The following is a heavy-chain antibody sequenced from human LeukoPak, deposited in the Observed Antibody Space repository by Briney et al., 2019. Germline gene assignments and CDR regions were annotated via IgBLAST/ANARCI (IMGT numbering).Heavy chain of an antibody. D-gene: IGHD5-24*01. CDR1: GFTFSSCS. CDR2: ISSSSSYI. Sequence: GGSLRLSCAASGFTFSSCSMNWVRQAPGKGLEWVSSISSSSSYIYYADSVKGRFTISRDNAKNSLYLQMNSLRAEDTAVYYCARDFVEWPQFWGQGTLVTVSS. J-gene: IGHJ4*02. V-gene: IGHV3-21*01. CDR3: ARDFVEWPQF.